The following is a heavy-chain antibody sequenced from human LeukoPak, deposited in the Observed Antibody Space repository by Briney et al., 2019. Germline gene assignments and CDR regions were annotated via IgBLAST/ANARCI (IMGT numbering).Heavy chain of an antibody. Sequence: GGSLRLSCAASGFTFSIYAMSWVRQAPGKGLEWVSAISGSGGSTYYADSAKGRFTISRDNSKNTLYLQMNSLRAEDTAVYYCAKGGGIQLWPGLMSYGTDVWGQGTTVTVSS. CDR2: ISGSGGST. V-gene: IGHV3-23*01. CDR1: GFTFSIYA. J-gene: IGHJ6*02. D-gene: IGHD5-18*01. CDR3: AKGGGIQLWPGLMSYGTDV.